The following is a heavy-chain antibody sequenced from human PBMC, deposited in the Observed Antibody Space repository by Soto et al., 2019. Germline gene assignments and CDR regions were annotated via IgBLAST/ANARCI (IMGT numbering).Heavy chain of an antibody. D-gene: IGHD6-13*01. CDR1: GGSISSGDYY. CDR3: GSAHRDLQKVVHYYYSMDV. J-gene: IGHJ6*02. CDR2: IHYSGST. Sequence: PSETLSLTCTVSGGSISSGDYYWSWIRQPPGKGLEWIGYIHYSGSTYHNPSLKSRVTISVDTSKNQFSLKLTSVTAADTAVYYCGSAHRDLQKVVHYYYSMDVWGQGTTVTVS. V-gene: IGHV4-30-4*01.